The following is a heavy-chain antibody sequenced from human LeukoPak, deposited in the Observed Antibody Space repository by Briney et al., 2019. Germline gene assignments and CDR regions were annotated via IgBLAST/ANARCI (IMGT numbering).Heavy chain of an antibody. J-gene: IGHJ4*02. D-gene: IGHD3-22*01. CDR2: INPSGGAT. V-gene: IGHV1-46*01. CDR1: GYTFTSYF. Sequence: ASVKVSCMASGYTFTSYFINWVRQAPGQGLEWVGIINPSGGATTYGEKFQGRVTLTRDTSTSTIYMELRSLRSDDTAVYYCTRGYYYDTTGYYPGGDYWGQGTLVTVSS. CDR3: TRGYYYDTTGYYPGGDY.